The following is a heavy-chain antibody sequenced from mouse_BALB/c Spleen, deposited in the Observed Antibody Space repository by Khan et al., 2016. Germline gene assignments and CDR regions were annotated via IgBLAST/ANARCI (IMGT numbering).Heavy chain of an antibody. CDR3: ARGGWDAA. CDR2: FNPHNDDP. Sequence: EVQLQEAGSELVKPGASVKMSCKASGYTFTSFVIHWVKQKPGQGREWIGYFNPHNDDPKINAKFNGKATLTSDKSSNTAYMDLSSLSSGDAAVNDCARGGWDAAWGQGTALT. CDR1: GYTFTSFV. V-gene: IGHV1S136*01. D-gene: IGHD4-1*01. J-gene: IGHJ2*01.